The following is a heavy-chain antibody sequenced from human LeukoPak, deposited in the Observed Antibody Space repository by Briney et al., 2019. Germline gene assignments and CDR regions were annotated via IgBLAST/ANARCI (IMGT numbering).Heavy chain of an antibody. Sequence: GGSLRLSCAASGFTFSSYSMNWVRQAPGKGLEWVSSISSSSSYIYYADSVKGRFTISRDNAKNSLYLQMNSLRAEDTAVYYCAKGAGYDSSGYPDAFDIWGQGTMVTVSS. CDR3: AKGAGYDSSGYPDAFDI. CDR1: GFTFSSYS. V-gene: IGHV3-21*01. CDR2: ISSSSSYI. D-gene: IGHD3-22*01. J-gene: IGHJ3*02.